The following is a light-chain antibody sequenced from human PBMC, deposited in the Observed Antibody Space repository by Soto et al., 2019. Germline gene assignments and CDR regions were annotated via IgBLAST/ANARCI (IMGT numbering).Light chain of an antibody. J-gene: IGKJ1*01. Sequence: IHMSQSPSTLSAAVGDRVTITCRASQSISTWLAWYQQKPGKAPHLLIYTASSLEGGVPSSFSGCGSETEFTLTISNLQPEDFATYYCQQNFSYPWTFGLGTKVDIK. CDR3: QQNFSYPWT. V-gene: IGKV1-5*03. CDR2: TAS. CDR1: QSISTW.